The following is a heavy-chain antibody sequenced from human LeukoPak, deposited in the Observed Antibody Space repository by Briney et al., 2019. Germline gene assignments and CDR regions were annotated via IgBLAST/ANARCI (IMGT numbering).Heavy chain of an antibody. CDR1: GFTFDDYT. CDR3: AKDILALPGAFDI. D-gene: IGHD7-27*01. J-gene: IGHJ3*02. Sequence: PGGSLRLSCAASGFTFDDYTMHWVRQAPGKGLEWVSLISWDGGSTYYADSVKGRFTISRDNSENSLYLQMNSLRTEDTALYYCAKDILALPGAFDIWGQGTMVTVSS. CDR2: ISWDGGST. V-gene: IGHV3-43*01.